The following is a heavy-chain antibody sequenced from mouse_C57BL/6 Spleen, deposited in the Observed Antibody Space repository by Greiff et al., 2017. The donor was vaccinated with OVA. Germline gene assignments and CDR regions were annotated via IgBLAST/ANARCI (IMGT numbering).Heavy chain of an antibody. CDR3: ARHTGPPYYFDY. CDR2: ISSGGSYT. CDR1: GFTFSSYG. V-gene: IGHV5-6*01. J-gene: IGHJ2*01. Sequence: EVKLVESGGDLVKPGGSLKLSCAASGFTFSSYGMSWVRQTPDKRLEWVATISSGGSYTYYPDSVKGRFTISRDNAKNTLYLQMSSLKSEDTAMYYCARHTGPPYYFDYWGQGTTLTVSS.